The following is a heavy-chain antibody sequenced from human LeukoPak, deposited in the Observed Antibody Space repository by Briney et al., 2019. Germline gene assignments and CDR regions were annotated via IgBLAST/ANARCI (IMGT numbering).Heavy chain of an antibody. CDR1: GFTFSSYG. CDR2: IRYDGSNK. J-gene: IGHJ4*02. CDR3: AKAYTGSSWKTRGY. V-gene: IGHV3-30*02. D-gene: IGHD6-13*01. Sequence: GGSLRLFCAASGFTFSSYGMHWVRQAPGKGLEWVAFIRYDGSNKYYADSVKGRFTISRDNSKNTLYLQMNSLRAEDTAVYYCAKAYTGSSWKTRGYWGQGTLVTVSS.